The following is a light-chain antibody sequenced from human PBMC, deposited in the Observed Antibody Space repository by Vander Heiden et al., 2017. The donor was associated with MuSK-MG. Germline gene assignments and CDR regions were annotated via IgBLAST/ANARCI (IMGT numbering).Light chain of an antibody. Sequence: QSVLTQPPSASGTPGQRVTISCSGSSSNIGSNYVYWYLQLPGTAPKLLIYSNNQRPSGVPDRFSGSKSGTSASLAISGLRSEDEADYYCAAWDDSLSGHVVFGGGTKLTVL. CDR2: SNN. V-gene: IGLV1-47*02. J-gene: IGLJ2*01. CDR1: SSNIGSNY. CDR3: AAWDDSLSGHVV.